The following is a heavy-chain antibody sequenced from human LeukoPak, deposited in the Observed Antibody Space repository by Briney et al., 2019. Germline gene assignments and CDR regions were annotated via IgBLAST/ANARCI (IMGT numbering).Heavy chain of an antibody. V-gene: IGHV3-23*01. J-gene: IGHJ4*02. Sequence: GGSLRLSCAASGFTFSSYAMRWVRPAPGKGLEWVSAISGSGGSTYYADSVKGRFTISRDNSKNTLYLQMNSLRAEDTAVYYCAKTYSSGWYNDYWGQGTLVTVSS. CDR2: ISGSGGST. CDR3: AKTYSSGWYNDY. CDR1: GFTFSSYA. D-gene: IGHD6-19*01.